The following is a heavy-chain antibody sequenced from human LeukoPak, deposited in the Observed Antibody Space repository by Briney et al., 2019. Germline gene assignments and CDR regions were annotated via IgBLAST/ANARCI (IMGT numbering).Heavy chain of an antibody. Sequence: GSSVKVSCKASGGTFSSYAISWVRQAPGQGLEWMGRIIPILGIANYAQKFQGRVTMTTDTSTSTAYMELRSLRSDDTAVYYCAREEGSGSPFDYWGQGTLVTVSS. V-gene: IGHV1-69*04. D-gene: IGHD3-10*01. CDR2: IIPILGIA. CDR3: AREEGSGSPFDY. J-gene: IGHJ4*02. CDR1: GGTFSSYA.